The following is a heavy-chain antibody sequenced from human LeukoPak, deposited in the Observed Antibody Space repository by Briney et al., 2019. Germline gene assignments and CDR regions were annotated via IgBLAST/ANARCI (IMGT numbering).Heavy chain of an antibody. Sequence: PSETLSLTCTVSGGSISSSSSYWGWIRQPPGKGLEWIGSIYYSGSSFDNPALKSRVTISVDTSKNQFSLKLSSVTAADTAVYYCARHRSGWLQSSFDYWGQGTLVTVSS. CDR2: IYYSGSS. CDR3: ARHRSGWLQSSFDY. V-gene: IGHV4-39*01. J-gene: IGHJ4*02. CDR1: GGSISSSSSY. D-gene: IGHD5-24*01.